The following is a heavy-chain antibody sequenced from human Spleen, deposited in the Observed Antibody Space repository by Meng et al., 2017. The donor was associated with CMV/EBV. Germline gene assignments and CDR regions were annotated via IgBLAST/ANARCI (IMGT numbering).Heavy chain of an antibody. J-gene: IGHJ6*02. CDR1: GFTFSSHA. D-gene: IGHD3-3*01. CDR2: IGQRGGDR. Sequence: GGSLRLSCAASGFTFSSHAMHWVRQAPGKGLDWVANIGQRGGDRDYAGSVRGRFTISRDNAKNSLYLQMNSLRVEDTAVYYCVPHDFPMDVWGQGTTVTVSS. CDR3: VPHDFPMDV. V-gene: IGHV3-7*01.